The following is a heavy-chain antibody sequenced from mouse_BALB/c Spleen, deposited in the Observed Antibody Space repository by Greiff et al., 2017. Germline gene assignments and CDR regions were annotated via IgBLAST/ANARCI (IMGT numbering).Heavy chain of an antibody. CDR2: IRNKANGYTT. CDR1: GFTFTDYY. V-gene: IGHV7-3*02. J-gene: IGHJ3*01. Sequence: EVKVVESGGGLVQPGGSLRLSCATSGFTFTDYYMSWVRQPPGKALEWLGFIRNKANGYTTEYSASVKGRFTISRDNSQSILYLQMNTLRAEDSATYYCARDLSLAYWGQGTLVTVSA. CDR3: ARDLSLAY.